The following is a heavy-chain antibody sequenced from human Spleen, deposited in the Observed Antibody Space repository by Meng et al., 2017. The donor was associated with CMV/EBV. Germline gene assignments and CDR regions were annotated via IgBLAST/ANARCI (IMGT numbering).Heavy chain of an antibody. CDR2: ISSIGSTI. Sequence: GESLKISCAASGFSFSTYSMNWVRQAPGKGLEWVSYISSIGSTISYADSVKGRFTISRDNAKNMLYLQMNSLRAEDTAVYYCARELYYDAPVYYYYGMDVWGQGTTVTVSS. CDR3: ARELYYDAPVYYYYGMDV. D-gene: IGHD3-22*01. V-gene: IGHV3-48*04. J-gene: IGHJ6*02. CDR1: GFSFSTYS.